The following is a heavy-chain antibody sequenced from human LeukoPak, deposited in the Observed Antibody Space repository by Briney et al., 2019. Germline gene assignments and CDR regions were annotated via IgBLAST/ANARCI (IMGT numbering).Heavy chain of an antibody. Sequence: SETLSLTCTVSGGSISSSHYYWGWIRQTPGKGLEWIGTIYYSGTTYYNPSLESRATISEDTSKSQFSLTLRSVTAADTAVYYCARQISDYYYYYTAVWGKGTTVTVSS. CDR3: ARQISDYYYYYTAV. CDR2: IYYSGTT. D-gene: IGHD3-10*01. CDR1: GGSISSSHYY. J-gene: IGHJ6*03. V-gene: IGHV4-39*01.